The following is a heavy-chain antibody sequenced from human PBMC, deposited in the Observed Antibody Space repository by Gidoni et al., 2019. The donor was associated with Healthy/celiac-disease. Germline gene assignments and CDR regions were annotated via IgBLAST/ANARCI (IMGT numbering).Heavy chain of an antibody. D-gene: IGHD6-13*01. J-gene: IGHJ6*02. CDR1: GFTFSSYA. Sequence: EVQLVESGGGLVQPGGSLRLSCAASGFTFSSYALSWVRQAPGKGLGWVSAISGSGGSTYYADSVKGRFTISRDNSKNTLYLQMNSLRAEDTAVYYCAKDEYSSSWLYYYYGMDVWGQGTTVTVSS. CDR3: AKDEYSSSWLYYYYGMDV. V-gene: IGHV3-23*04. CDR2: ISGSGGST.